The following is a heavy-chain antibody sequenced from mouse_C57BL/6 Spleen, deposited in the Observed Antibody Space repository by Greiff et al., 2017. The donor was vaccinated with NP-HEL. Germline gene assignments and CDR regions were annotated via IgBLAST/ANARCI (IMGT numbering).Heavy chain of an antibody. V-gene: IGHV1-15*01. Sequence: QVQLQQSGAELVRPGASVTLSCKASGYTFTDYEMHWVKQTPVHGLEWIGAIDPETGGTAYNQKFKGKAILTADKSSSTAYMELRSLTSEDSAVYYCTRMGGNYYAMDYWGQGTSVTVSS. D-gene: IGHD4-1*01. CDR3: TRMGGNYYAMDY. J-gene: IGHJ4*01. CDR1: GYTFTDYE. CDR2: IDPETGGT.